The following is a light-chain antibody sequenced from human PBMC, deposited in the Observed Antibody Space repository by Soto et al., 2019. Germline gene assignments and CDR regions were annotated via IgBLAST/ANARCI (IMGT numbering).Light chain of an antibody. CDR2: SSD. J-gene: IGLJ1*01. CDR3: AAWDDSLSGYV. V-gene: IGLV1-47*01. Sequence: QSVLAQPPSASGAPGQRVTISCSGSSSNVGRDFVYWYQQLPGTAPQLIIYSSDRRPSGVPDRFSGSKSGTSASLAISGLRSEDEADYYCAAWDDSLSGYVFGTGTKLTVL. CDR1: SSNVGRDF.